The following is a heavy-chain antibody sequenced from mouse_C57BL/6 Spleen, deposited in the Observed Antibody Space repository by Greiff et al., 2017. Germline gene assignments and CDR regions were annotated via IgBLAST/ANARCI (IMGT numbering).Heavy chain of an antibody. CDR1: GYTFTSYW. CDR2: INPSNGGT. D-gene: IGHD1-1*02. V-gene: IGHV1-53*01. J-gene: IGHJ3*01. CDR3: ARSGSGAWFAY. Sequence: QVQLQQPGTELVKPGASVKLSCKASGYTFTSYWMHWVKQRPGQGLEWIGNINPSNGGTNYNEKIKSKATLTVDKSSSTAYMQLSILTSEDSAVYSCARSGSGAWFAYWGQGTLVTVSA.